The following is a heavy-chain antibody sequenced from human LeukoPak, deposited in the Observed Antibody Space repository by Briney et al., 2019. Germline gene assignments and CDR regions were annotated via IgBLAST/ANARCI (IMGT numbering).Heavy chain of an antibody. V-gene: IGHV1-8*01. Sequence: GASVKVSCKASGDIFTSYDINWVRQATGQGLEWMGWMNPNSGNTGSAQKFQGRVTMTRNNSISTAYMELSSLRSEDTAVYYCARDTGLAAAGTYYFDYWGQGTLVTVSS. CDR3: ARDTGLAAAGTYYFDY. CDR1: GDIFTSYD. CDR2: MNPNSGNT. D-gene: IGHD6-13*01. J-gene: IGHJ4*02.